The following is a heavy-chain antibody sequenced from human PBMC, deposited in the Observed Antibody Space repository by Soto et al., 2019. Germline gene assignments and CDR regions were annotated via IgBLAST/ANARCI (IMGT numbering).Heavy chain of an antibody. D-gene: IGHD3-10*01. J-gene: IGHJ4*02. V-gene: IGHV3-30*03. CDR3: VRGQSDFDY. CDR1: GFPFTTYG. CDR2: ISYDGSNR. Sequence: QVQLVESGGGVVQPGRSLRLSCAASGFPFTTYGMHWVRQGPGKGLEWVAVISYDGSNRHYADSVKGRITISRDNSKNTLYLQMNDLRREDTALYYCVRGQSDFDYRGQGTLVTVSS.